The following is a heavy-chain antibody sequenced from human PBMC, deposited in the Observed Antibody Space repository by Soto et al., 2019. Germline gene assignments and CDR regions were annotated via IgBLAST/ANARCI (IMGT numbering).Heavy chain of an antibody. Sequence: GGSLRLSCAASGFTFDDYTMHWVRQAPGKGLEWVSLISWDGGSTYYADSVKGRFTISRDNSKNSLYLQMNSLRTEDTALYYCAKSKCSSTSCYYIDYWGQGTLVTVSS. CDR2: ISWDGGST. CDR3: AKSKCSSTSCYYIDY. CDR1: GFTFDDYT. V-gene: IGHV3-43*01. D-gene: IGHD2-2*01. J-gene: IGHJ4*02.